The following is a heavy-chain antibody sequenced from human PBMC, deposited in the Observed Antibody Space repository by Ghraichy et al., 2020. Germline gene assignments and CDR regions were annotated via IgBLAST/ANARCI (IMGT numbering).Heavy chain of an antibody. D-gene: IGHD6-13*01. Sequence: GGSLRLSCGVSGFSFNVHAMHWVRQAPGKGLEWVAVISDDGTSKYYGDSVKGRFTISRDDSKKTVHLQMNGLRPEDTGVYYCAKGSRGIASAGTHWGQGTLVTVSS. J-gene: IGHJ1*01. CDR3: AKGSRGIASAGTH. CDR1: GFSFNVHA. V-gene: IGHV3-30*18. CDR2: ISDDGTSK.